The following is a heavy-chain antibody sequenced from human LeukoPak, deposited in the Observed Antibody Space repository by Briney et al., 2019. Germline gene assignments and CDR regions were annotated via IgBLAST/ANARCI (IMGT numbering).Heavy chain of an antibody. D-gene: IGHD3-16*01. V-gene: IGHV3-30*18. CDR3: AKGMREGGNWFDP. CDR2: ISYDGSNK. Sequence: PGPSLRLSCAASGFTFSSYGMHWVRQAPGKGLEWVAVISYDGSNKYYADSVKGRFTISRDNSKNTLYLQMNSLRAEDTAVYYCAKGMREGGNWFDPWGQGTLVTVSS. CDR1: GFTFSSYG. J-gene: IGHJ5*02.